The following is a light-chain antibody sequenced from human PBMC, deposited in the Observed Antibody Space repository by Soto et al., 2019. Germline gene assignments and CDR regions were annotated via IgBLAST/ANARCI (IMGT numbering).Light chain of an antibody. J-gene: IGKJ3*01. CDR2: GTS. V-gene: IGKV3-20*01. CDR3: QQYGTSTGVT. CDR1: QTVSTKY. Sequence: ENVLTQSPGTLSLSPGERATLSCRVSQTVSTKYVAWYQQKPGQAPRLLIYGTSSRATGIPDRFSGSGSGTDFMLTISRLEPEDFAVYYCQQYGTSTGVTFGPGTKLDIK.